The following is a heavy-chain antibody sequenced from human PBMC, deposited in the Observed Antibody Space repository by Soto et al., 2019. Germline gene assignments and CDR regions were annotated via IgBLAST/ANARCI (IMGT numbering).Heavy chain of an antibody. D-gene: IGHD6-13*01. J-gene: IGHJ4*01. CDR2: ISSSSSYI. CDR3: ARVMRGIAAAGIYYFDY. V-gene: IGHV3-21*01. CDR1: GFTFSSYS. Sequence: EVQLVESGGGLVKPGGSLRLSCAASGFTFSSYSMNWVRQAPGKGLEWVSSISSSSSYIYYADSVKGRFTISRDNAKNSLYLQMNSLRAEDTAVYYCARVMRGIAAAGIYYFDYWGHGTLVTVSS.